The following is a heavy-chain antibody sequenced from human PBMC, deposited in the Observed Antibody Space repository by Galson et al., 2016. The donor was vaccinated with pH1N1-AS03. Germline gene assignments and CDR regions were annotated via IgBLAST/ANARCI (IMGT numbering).Heavy chain of an antibody. CDR3: VRETPFSSTWYPFHH. CDR2: ISYDTGRE. V-gene: IGHV3-30-3*01. CDR1: GFIFSDYA. Sequence: SLRLSCAASGFIFSDYAMHWVRQAPGKGLEWVAFISYDTGREKYADSVRGRFTISKDRPRNMLYLEMNNLRVEDTAVYYCVRETPFSSTWYPFHHWGQGTLVRVSA. J-gene: IGHJ1*01. D-gene: IGHD6-13*01.